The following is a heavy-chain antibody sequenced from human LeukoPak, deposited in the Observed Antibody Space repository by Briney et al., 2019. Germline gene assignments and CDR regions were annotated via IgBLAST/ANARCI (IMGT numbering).Heavy chain of an antibody. V-gene: IGHV1-18*01. CDR2: ISAYNGNT. CDR3: ARPMNPVEPPHDAFDI. Sequence: ASVKVSCKASGYTFTSYGISWVRQAPGQGLEWMGWISAYNGNTYYAQKLQGRVTMTTDTSTSTAYMELRSLRSDDTAVYYCARPMNPVEPPHDAFDIWGQGTMVTVSS. CDR1: GYTFTSYG. J-gene: IGHJ3*02. D-gene: IGHD1-14*01.